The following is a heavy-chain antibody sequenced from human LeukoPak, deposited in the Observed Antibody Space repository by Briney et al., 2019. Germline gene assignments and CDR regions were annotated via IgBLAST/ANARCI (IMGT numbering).Heavy chain of an antibody. D-gene: IGHD3-3*01. CDR3: ARHEIGYYDFWSGYSKQYNWFDS. J-gene: IGHJ5*01. CDR1: GGSISSYY. CDR2: IYTSGST. Sequence: SETLSLTCTVSGGSISSYYWSWIRQPPGKGLEWIGYIYTSGSTNYNPSLKSRVTISVDTCKNQFSLKLSSVTAADTAVYYCARHEIGYYDFWSGYSKQYNWFDSWGQGTLVTVSS. V-gene: IGHV4-4*09.